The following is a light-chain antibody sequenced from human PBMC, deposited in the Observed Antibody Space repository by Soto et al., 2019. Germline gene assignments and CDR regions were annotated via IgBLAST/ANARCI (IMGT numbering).Light chain of an antibody. J-gene: IGKJ3*01. CDR3: QQRET. V-gene: IGKV1-39*01. CDR1: QSFSGW. Sequence: DIQMTQSPSTLSASVGDRVTVTCRGSQSFSGWLGWYQQKPGKAPKLMIFATSTLQSGVPSRFSGSGSGTDFTLTISSLQPEDFATYYCQQRETFGPGTKVDIK. CDR2: ATS.